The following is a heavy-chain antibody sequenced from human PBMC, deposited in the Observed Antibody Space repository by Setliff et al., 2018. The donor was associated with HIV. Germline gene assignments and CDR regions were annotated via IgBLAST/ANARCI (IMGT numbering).Heavy chain of an antibody. V-gene: IGHV4-61*02. D-gene: IGHD1-20*01. CDR1: GDSISSGNYY. Sequence: SETLSLTCTFSGDSISSGNYYWSWIRQPAGKGLEWIGRIYSTGSTNYNPSLKSRVTISSDTSKNLFSLKLTTVTAADAAVYYCARGYGSWDYWGQGTLVTVSS. CDR2: IYSTGST. CDR3: ARGYGSWDY. J-gene: IGHJ4*02.